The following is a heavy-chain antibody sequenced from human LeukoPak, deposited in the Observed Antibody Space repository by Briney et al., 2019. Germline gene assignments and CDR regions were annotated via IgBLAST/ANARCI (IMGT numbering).Heavy chain of an antibody. Sequence: GESLKISCKGSGYSFTTYWIGWVRQMSGKGPEWMGIIYPGDSDTRYSPSFQGQVTILADKSISTAYLQWSSLKASDTAMYYCARTSGGNFDAFDIWGQGTMVTVSS. CDR1: GYSFTTYW. V-gene: IGHV5-51*01. J-gene: IGHJ3*02. CDR3: ARTSGGNFDAFDI. D-gene: IGHD4-23*01. CDR2: IYPGDSDT.